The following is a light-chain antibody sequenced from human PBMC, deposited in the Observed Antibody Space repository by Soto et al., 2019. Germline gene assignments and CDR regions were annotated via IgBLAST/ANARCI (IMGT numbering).Light chain of an antibody. J-gene: IGKJ1*01. CDR2: DAS. CDR3: QQRSNWPPWT. CDR1: QSVSSY. Sequence: SGLTQAPGTRSLSPGESATLSCRASQSVSSYLAWYQQKPGQAPRLLIYDASNRATGIPARFSGSGSGTDFTLTISSLEPEDFAVYYCQQRSNWPPWTFGKGNKVDIK. V-gene: IGKV3-11*01.